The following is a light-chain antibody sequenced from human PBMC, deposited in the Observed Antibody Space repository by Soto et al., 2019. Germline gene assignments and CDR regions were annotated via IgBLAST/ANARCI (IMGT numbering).Light chain of an antibody. V-gene: IGKV3-20*01. Sequence: ELVLTQSPGTLSLSPGESATLSCRASQSVSSSYLAWYQQKPGQAPRLLIFGESSRATGIPDRFSGSGSGTDLTLTISRLEPEDFAVYYCQQYGSSPLTCGGGTKVDIK. J-gene: IGKJ4*01. CDR1: QSVSSSY. CDR3: QQYGSSPLT. CDR2: GES.